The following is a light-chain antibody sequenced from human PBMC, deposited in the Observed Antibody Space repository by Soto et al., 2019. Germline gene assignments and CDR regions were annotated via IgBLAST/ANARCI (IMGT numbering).Light chain of an antibody. CDR1: QTISNY. V-gene: IGKV1-39*01. J-gene: IGKJ4*01. Sequence: DIQMTQSPSSLSASVGDRVTITCRASQTISNYLNWYQQQPGKAPKLLIYAASSLQSGVPSRFSGSGSGTDFTLTIRSLQPEDFATYYCKQCYSSPLTFGGGTKVDIK. CDR3: KQCYSSPLT. CDR2: AAS.